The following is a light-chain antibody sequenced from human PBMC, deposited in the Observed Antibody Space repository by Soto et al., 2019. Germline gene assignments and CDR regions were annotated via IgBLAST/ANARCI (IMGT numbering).Light chain of an antibody. CDR1: SSNVGSYNL. CDR3: GSYTSTDTPFV. Sequence: SALTQPASVSGSPRQSITISCTGTSSNVGSYNLVSWYQHHPGKGPKLIIYEVNNRPSGVSDRFSGSKSGNKASLTISNLEAEDESDYYCGSYTSTDTPFVFGTGTKVTV. CDR2: EVN. V-gene: IGLV2-14*02. J-gene: IGLJ1*01.